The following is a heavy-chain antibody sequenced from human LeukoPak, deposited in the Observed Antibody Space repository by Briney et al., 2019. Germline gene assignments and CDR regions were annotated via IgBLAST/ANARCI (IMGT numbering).Heavy chain of an antibody. V-gene: IGHV3-30-3*01. D-gene: IGHD6-13*01. Sequence: PGGSLRLSCAASGFTFSSYAMHWVRQAPGKGLEWVAVISYDGSNKYYADSVKGRFTISRDNSKNTLYLQMNSLRAEDTAVYYCASPGVATTGYSSSWYGAPIVYWGQGTLVTVSS. CDR3: ASPGVATTGYSSSWYGAPIVY. J-gene: IGHJ4*02. CDR2: ISYDGSNK. CDR1: GFTFSSYA.